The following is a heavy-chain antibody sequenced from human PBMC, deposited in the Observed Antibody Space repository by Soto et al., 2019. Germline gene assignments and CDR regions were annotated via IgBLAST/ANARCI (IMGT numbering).Heavy chain of an antibody. J-gene: IGHJ6*02. D-gene: IGHD6-13*01. V-gene: IGHV4-59*01. CDR2: IYYSGST. CDR3: ARGTYSSSWYAEYYYYYYGMDV. CDR1: GGSISSYY. Sequence: NPSETLSLTCTVSGGSISSYYWSWIRQPPGKGLEWIGYIYYSGSTNYNPSLKGRVTISVDTSKNQFSLKLSSVTAADTAVYYCARGTYSSSWYAEYYYYYYGMDVWGQGTTVTVSS.